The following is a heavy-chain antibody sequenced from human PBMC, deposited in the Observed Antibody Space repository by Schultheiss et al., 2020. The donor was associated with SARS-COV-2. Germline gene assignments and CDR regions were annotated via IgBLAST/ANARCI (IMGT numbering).Heavy chain of an antibody. V-gene: IGHV4-34*01. CDR2: INHSGST. CDR1: GGSFSDYY. CDR3: ARGGYSSSWYFWFDP. Sequence: SETLSLTCAVYGGSFSDYYWSWIRQPPGKGLEWIGEINHSGSTNYNPSLKSRVTISVDTSKNQFSLKLSSVTAADTAAYYCARGGYSSSWYFWFDPWGQGTLVTVSS. J-gene: IGHJ5*02. D-gene: IGHD6-13*01.